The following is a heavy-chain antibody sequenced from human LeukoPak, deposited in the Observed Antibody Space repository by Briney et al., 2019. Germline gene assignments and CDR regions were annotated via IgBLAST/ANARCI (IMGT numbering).Heavy chain of an antibody. CDR1: GFTFGDYA. CDR3: TRVEPSNYGDLG. J-gene: IGHJ4*02. D-gene: IGHD4-17*01. CDR2: IRSKAYGGTT. Sequence: LAGGSLRLSCTASGFTFGDYAMSWVRQAPGKGLEWVGFIRSKAYGGTTEYAADYAASVKGRFTISRDDSKSIAYLQMSSLKTEDTAVYYCTRVEPSNYGDLGWGQGTLVTVSS. V-gene: IGHV3-49*04.